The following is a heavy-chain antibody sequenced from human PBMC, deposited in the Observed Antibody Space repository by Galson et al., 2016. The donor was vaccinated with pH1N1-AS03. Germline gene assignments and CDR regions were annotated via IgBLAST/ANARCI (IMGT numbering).Heavy chain of an antibody. J-gene: IGHJ4*02. CDR2: ISTSSSSI. Sequence: SLRLSCAASGFPFSGYSMNWVRQAPGKGLGWVSFISTSSSSIYYADSVKGRFTISRDNAQNLLYLQMNSLRDEDTAVYYCARDGPPQGISVAGSFDFWGQGTLVTVSS. V-gene: IGHV3-21*01. D-gene: IGHD6-19*01. CDR1: GFPFSGYS. CDR3: ARDGPPQGISVAGSFDF.